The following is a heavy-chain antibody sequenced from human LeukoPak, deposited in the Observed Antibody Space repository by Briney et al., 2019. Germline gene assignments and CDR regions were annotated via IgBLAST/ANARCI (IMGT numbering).Heavy chain of an antibody. J-gene: IGHJ5*01. CDR1: GFSFSIYA. CDR3: VKGGQRYDFWRFDF. D-gene: IGHD3-3*01. CDR2: ISGNGGST. Sequence: GGSLRLSCEASGFSFSIYAMSWVRQAPGKGLEWVSSISGNGGSTYYANSVKGRFTIARDNSKNTLYMGMNSLTEENTALYYCVKGGQRYDFWRFDFWGRGTLVTVSS. V-gene: IGHV3-23*01.